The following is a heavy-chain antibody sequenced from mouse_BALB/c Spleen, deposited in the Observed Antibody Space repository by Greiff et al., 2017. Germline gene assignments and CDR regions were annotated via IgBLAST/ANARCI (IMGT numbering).Heavy chain of an antibody. CDR3: ARGGNYASYAMDY. CDR1: GYSITSDYA. D-gene: IGHD2-1*01. J-gene: IGHJ4*01. CDR2: IHYSGST. Sequence: EVQLVESGPGLVKPSQSLSLTCTVTGYSITSDYAWNWIRQFPGNKLEWMGYIHYSGSTNYNPSLKSRISITRDTSKNQFFLQLNSVTTEDTATYYCARGGNYASYAMDYWGQGTSVTVSS. V-gene: IGHV3-2*02.